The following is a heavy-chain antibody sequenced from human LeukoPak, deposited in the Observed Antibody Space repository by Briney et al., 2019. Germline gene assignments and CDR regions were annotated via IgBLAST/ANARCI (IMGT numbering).Heavy chain of an antibody. V-gene: IGHV3-43D*03. D-gene: IGHD3-10*01. J-gene: IGHJ4*02. CDR2: ISWDGGST. Sequence: GGSLRLSCAASGFTFDDYAMHWVRQASGKGLEWVSLISWDGGSTYYADSVKGRFTISRDNSKNSLYLQMNSLRAEDTALYYCAKDISGSGSYPFDYWGQGTLVTVSS. CDR1: GFTFDDYA. CDR3: AKDISGSGSYPFDY.